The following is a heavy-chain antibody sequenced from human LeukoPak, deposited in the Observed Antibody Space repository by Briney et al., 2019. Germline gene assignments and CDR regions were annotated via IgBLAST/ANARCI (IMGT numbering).Heavy chain of an antibody. V-gene: IGHV1-2*02. D-gene: IGHD3-10*01. CDR3: ARSLFYGSGSYYPNWFDP. CDR2: INSNSGGT. Sequence: ASVKVSCKASGYTFTGYYMHWVRQAPGQGLEWMGWINSNSGGTNYAQKFQGRVTMTRDTSISTAYMELSRLRSDDTAVYYCARSLFYGSGSYYPNWFDPWGQGTLVTVSS. CDR1: GYTFTGYY. J-gene: IGHJ5*02.